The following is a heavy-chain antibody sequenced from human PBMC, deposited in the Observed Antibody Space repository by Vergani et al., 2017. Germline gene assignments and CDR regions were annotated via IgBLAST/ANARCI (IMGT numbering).Heavy chain of an antibody. CDR3: ARGDYGILTGYRY. J-gene: IGHJ4*02. CDR1: GYTFSNYY. CDR2: INPSGGHT. D-gene: IGHD3-9*01. Sequence: QVQVVQSGAEVKKSGASVKVSCKTSGYTFSNYYMHWVRQAPGQGLEWMGIINPSGGHTNYAQKFQGRVTMTRDPSTSTVYMELSSLRSDDTAIYYCARGDYGILTGYRYWGQGTLVTVSA. V-gene: IGHV1-46*03.